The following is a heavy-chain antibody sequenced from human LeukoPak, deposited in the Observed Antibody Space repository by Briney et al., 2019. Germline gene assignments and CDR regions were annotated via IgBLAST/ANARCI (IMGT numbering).Heavy chain of an antibody. J-gene: IGHJ4*02. CDR2: IYHSGST. CDR1: GYSISSGYY. D-gene: IGHD4-17*01. CDR3: ARDLLGTVTTLYGY. Sequence: SETLSLTCTVSGYSISSGYYWGWIRQPPGKGLEWIGSIYHSGSTYYNPSLKSRVTISVDTSKNQFSLKLSSVTAADTAVYYCARDLLGTVTTLYGYWGQGTLVTVSS. V-gene: IGHV4-38-2*02.